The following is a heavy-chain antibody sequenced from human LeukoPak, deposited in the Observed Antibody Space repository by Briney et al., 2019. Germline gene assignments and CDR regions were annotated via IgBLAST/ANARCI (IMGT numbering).Heavy chain of an antibody. CDR1: GFTFSNYN. J-gene: IGHJ4*02. CDR2: ISSSSSYI. Sequence: PGGSLRLSCAASGFTFSNYNMNWVRQAPGKGLEWVSSISSSSSYIYYADSVKGRFTISRDSAKNSLYLQMNSLRAEDTAVYYCARVQAAAGCFDYWGQGTLVTVSS. V-gene: IGHV3-21*01. D-gene: IGHD6-13*01. CDR3: ARVQAAAGCFDY.